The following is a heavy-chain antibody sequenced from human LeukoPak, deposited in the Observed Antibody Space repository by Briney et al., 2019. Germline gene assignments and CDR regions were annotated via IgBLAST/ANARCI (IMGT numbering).Heavy chain of an antibody. CDR3: ARLVSGAGMDV. CDR2: IIPIVGII. D-gene: IGHD3-10*01. CDR1: GYTFTSYA. V-gene: IGHV1-69*04. Sequence: ASVKVSCKASGYTFTSYAIHWVRQAPGQGLEWMGRIIPIVGIINYAQKFQGRVTIIADKATSTAYVELSSLRSEDTAVYYCARLVSGAGMDVWGQGTTVTVSS. J-gene: IGHJ6*02.